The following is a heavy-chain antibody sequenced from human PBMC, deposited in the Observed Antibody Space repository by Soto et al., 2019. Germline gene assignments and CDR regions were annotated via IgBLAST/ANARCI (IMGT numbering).Heavy chain of an antibody. V-gene: IGHV3-48*02. CDR3: ARDPSPDSSGWYYFDY. CDR1: GFTFKTYN. CDR2: IGTSGTPV. J-gene: IGHJ4*02. D-gene: IGHD6-19*01. Sequence: EVQLEESGGALVQPGGSLRLSCAASGFTFKTYNMNWVRQAPGKGLEWVSYIGTSGTPVYYADSVKGRFTISRDNAKNSLFLQMRSLRDEDTAVSFFARDPSPDSSGWYYFDYWGQGTLVTVSS.